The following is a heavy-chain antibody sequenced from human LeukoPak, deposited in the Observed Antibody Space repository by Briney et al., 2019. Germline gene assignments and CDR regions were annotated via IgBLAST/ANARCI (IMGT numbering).Heavy chain of an antibody. CDR3: ARAYSSGWYGDY. Sequence: GGSLRLSCAASGFTFNDYYMSWIRQAPGKGLEGVSYISSSSSYTNYAHSVKGRFTISRDNAKNSLYLQMNSLRAEDTAVYYCARAYSSGWYGDYWGQGTLVTVSS. CDR2: ISSSSSYT. CDR1: GFTFNDYY. J-gene: IGHJ4*02. D-gene: IGHD6-19*01. V-gene: IGHV3-11*06.